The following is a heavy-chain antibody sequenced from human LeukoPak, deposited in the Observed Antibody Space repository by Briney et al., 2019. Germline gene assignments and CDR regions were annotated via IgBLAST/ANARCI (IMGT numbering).Heavy chain of an antibody. CDR1: GFTFRIYD. J-gene: IGHJ3*01. Sequence: GGSLRLSCAASGFTFRIYDMNWVRQAPGKGLEWVSAISGSGDTTYYADSVKGRFTISRDNSKDTLNLQVNSLRAEDTAVYYCARYLRVGASNDALDAWGQGTMVTVSS. D-gene: IGHD1-26*01. CDR2: ISGSGDTT. CDR3: ARYLRVGASNDALDA. V-gene: IGHV3-23*01.